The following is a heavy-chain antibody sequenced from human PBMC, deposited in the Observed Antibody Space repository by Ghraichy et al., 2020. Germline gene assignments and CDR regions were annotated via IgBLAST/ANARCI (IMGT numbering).Heavy chain of an antibody. D-gene: IGHD3-22*01. CDR2: ISGSGGST. Sequence: GGSLRLSCAASGFTFSSYAMSWVRQAPGKGLEWVSAISGSGGSTYYADSVKGRFTISRDNSKNTLYLQMNSLRAEDTAVYYCAKFYDSSGYRVSRLDAFDIWGQGTMVTVSS. CDR3: AKFYDSSGYRVSRLDAFDI. J-gene: IGHJ3*02. V-gene: IGHV3-23*01. CDR1: GFTFSSYA.